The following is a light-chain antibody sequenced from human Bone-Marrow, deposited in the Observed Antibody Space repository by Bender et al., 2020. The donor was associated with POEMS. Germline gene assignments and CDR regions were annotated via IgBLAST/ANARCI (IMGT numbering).Light chain of an antibody. V-gene: IGLV2-14*01. Sequence: QSALTQPASVSGSPGQSITISCTGTSSDIGRYKYVSWYQQHPGKAPKLMIYDVSNRPSGVSNRFSGSKSGNTASLTISGLQPEDEADYYCCSYTSSTTLVFGGGTKVTVL. J-gene: IGLJ2*01. CDR2: DVS. CDR3: CSYTSSTTLV. CDR1: SSDIGRYKY.